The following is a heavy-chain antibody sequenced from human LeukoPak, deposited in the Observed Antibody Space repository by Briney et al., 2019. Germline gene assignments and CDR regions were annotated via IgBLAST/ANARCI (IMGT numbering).Heavy chain of an antibody. Sequence: GGSLRLSCAASGFTFSGYWMNWVRQAPGKGLEWVANINQDGSEKYSVDSVKGRFTISRDNAKNSLYLQMNSLRAEDTAVYFCARDPTRGYSYGYEDYWGQGTLVIVSS. CDR3: ARDPTRGYSYGYEDY. J-gene: IGHJ4*02. V-gene: IGHV3-7*01. CDR1: GFTFSGYW. CDR2: INQDGSEK. D-gene: IGHD5-18*01.